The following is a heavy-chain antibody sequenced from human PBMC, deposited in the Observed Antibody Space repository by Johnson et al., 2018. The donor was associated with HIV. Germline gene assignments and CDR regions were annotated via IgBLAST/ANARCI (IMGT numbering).Heavy chain of an antibody. CDR1: GFTFSSYG. CDR3: ARWSTEGSDAFDI. Sequence: QVQLVESGGGVVQPGGSLRLSCTASGFTFSSYGMHWVRQGPGKGLEWVAFIRFDGSDKYYADSVQGRFTISRDNSKNTLYLQMNSLRAEDTAVYYCARWSTEGSDAFDIWGQGTMVTVSS. J-gene: IGHJ3*02. CDR2: IRFDGSDK. V-gene: IGHV3-30*02. D-gene: IGHD1-26*01.